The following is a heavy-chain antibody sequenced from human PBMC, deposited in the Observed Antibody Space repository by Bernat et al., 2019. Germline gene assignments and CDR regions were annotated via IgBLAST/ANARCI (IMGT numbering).Heavy chain of an antibody. J-gene: IGHJ4*02. CDR1: GFTFGDYA. CDR3: TREDLYDFWSGYYYYFDY. CDR2: IRSKAYGGTT. D-gene: IGHD3-3*01. Sequence: EVQLVESGGGLVQPGRSLRLSCTASGFTFGDYAMSWVRQAPGKGLEWVGFIRSKAYGGTTEYAASVKGRLTISRDDSKSIAYLQMNSLKTEDTAVYYCTREDLYDFWSGYYYYFDYWGQGTLVTVSS. V-gene: IGHV3-49*04.